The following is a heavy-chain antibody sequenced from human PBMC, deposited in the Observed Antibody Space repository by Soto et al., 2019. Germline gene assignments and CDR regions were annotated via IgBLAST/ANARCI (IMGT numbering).Heavy chain of an antibody. D-gene: IGHD4-17*01. CDR1: GGTFSSYT. V-gene: IGHV1-69*02. Sequence: ASVKVSCKASGGTFSSYTISWVRQAPGQGLEWMGRIIPILGIANYAQKFQGRITITADKSTSTAYMDLSSLRSEDTAVYYCAVNYGDYELGFDYWGQGTLVTVSS. CDR2: IIPILGIA. CDR3: AVNYGDYELGFDY. J-gene: IGHJ4*02.